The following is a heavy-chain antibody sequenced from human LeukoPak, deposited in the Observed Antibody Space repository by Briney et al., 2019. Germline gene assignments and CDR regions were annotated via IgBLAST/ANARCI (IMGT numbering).Heavy chain of an antibody. Sequence: GASVKVSCKASGYTFTGYYMHWVRQAPGQGLEWMGWINPNSGGTNYAQKFQGRVTMTRDTSISTAYMELSRLRSDDTAVYYCARVPYITMIVNWYFDLWGRGTLVTVSS. V-gene: IGHV1-2*02. J-gene: IGHJ2*01. CDR3: ARVPYITMIVNWYFDL. CDR2: INPNSGGT. D-gene: IGHD3-22*01. CDR1: GYTFTGYY.